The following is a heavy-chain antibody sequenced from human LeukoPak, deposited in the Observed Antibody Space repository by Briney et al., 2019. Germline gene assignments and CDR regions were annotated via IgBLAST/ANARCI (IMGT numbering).Heavy chain of an antibody. J-gene: IGHJ6*02. V-gene: IGHV1-18*01. D-gene: IGHD4-23*01. CDR2: ISAYNGNT. CDR3: ARDGLLRWYLNYYYYGMDV. Sequence: ASVKVSCKASGYTFTSCGISWVRQAPGQGLEWMGWISAYNGNTNYAQKLQGRVTMTTDTSTSTAYMELRSLRSDDTAVYYCARDGLLRWYLNYYYYGMDVWGQGTTVTVSS. CDR1: GYTFTSCG.